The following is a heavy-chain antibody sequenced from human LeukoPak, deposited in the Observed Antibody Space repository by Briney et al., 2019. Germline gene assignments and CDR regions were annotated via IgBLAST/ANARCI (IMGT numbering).Heavy chain of an antibody. D-gene: IGHD2-15*01. J-gene: IGHJ4*02. CDR3: AKGVGYCSGGSCQQFDY. CDR1: GFTFSNYG. Sequence: GGTLRLSCAASGFTFSNYGMSWVRQAPGKGLEWVSAISDSGAGTYYADSVKGRFTISRDNSKNTLYLQMNSLRAEDTAVYYCAKGVGYCSGGSCQQFDYWGQGTLVTVSS. CDR2: ISDSGAGT. V-gene: IGHV3-23*01.